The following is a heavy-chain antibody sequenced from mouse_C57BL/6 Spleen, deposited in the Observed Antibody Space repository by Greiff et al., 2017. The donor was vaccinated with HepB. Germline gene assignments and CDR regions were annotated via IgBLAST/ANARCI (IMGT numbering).Heavy chain of an antibody. Sequence: DVQLQESGPGLVKPSQSLSLSCSVTGYSITSGYYWNWIRQFPGNKLEWMGYISYDGSNNYNPSLKNRISITRDTSKNQFFLKLNSVTTEDTATYYWASWDYDVGYFDVWGTGTTVTVSS. CDR1: GYSITSGYY. V-gene: IGHV3-6*01. D-gene: IGHD2-4*01. J-gene: IGHJ1*03. CDR3: ASWDYDVGYFDV. CDR2: ISYDGSN.